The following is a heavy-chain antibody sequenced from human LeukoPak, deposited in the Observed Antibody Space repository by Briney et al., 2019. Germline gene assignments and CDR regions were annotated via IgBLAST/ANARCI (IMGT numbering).Heavy chain of an antibody. Sequence: AETLTLTCTVSGGSVSSGSYYWSWIPQPPGKGLEWIGYISYSGRTNYSPSLKSRVTISVDTSKNQFSLKLTSVTAADTAVYYCASVRSGTYYFNYWGQGALVTVSS. J-gene: IGHJ4*02. D-gene: IGHD1/OR15-1a*01. CDR3: ASVRSGTYYFNY. CDR1: GGSVSSGSYY. CDR2: ISYSGRT. V-gene: IGHV4-61*01.